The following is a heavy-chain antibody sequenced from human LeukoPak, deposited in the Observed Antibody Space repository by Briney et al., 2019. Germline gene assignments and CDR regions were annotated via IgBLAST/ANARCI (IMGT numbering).Heavy chain of an antibody. J-gene: IGHJ5*02. CDR1: GFTFSSDD. CDR2: IRYDRSNK. V-gene: IGHV3-30*02. D-gene: IGHD3-22*01. CDR3: AKAHSRIVAPNCFDP. Sequence: GGSLRLSCAVSGFTFSSDDMHWVRQPPGKGLEWVAFIRYDRSNKYYADSVKGRFTISRDNSKNKLYLQMNNLRAEDTAVYYCAKAHSRIVAPNCFDPWGQGTLVTVS.